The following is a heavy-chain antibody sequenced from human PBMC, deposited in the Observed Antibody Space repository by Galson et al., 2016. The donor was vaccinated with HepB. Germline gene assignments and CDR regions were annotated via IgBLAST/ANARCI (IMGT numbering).Heavy chain of an antibody. J-gene: IGHJ6*02. CDR1: GFTFSSFG. Sequence: LRLSCAASGFTFSSFGMNWVRQSPGKGLEWIGEINHSGSPDYNPSLESRVTISVDTSKNQFSLSLSSVTAADTAVYFCARGTYIAAVGLHYYFGMDVWGQGTTVTVSS. V-gene: IGHV4-34*01. CDR3: ARGTYIAAVGLHYYFGMDV. D-gene: IGHD6-13*01. CDR2: INHSGSP.